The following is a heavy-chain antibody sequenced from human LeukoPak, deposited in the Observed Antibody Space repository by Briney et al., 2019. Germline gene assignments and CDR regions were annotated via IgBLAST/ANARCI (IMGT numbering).Heavy chain of an antibody. Sequence: SGGSLRLSCAASGFTFSTNWMSWVRQAPGKGLEWVANIKQDGSEKYYVDSVKGRFTISRDNAKNSLYLQMNSLRAEDTAVYYCARVLLEGSAYWGQGTLVTVSS. D-gene: IGHD5-24*01. J-gene: IGHJ4*02. CDR2: IKQDGSEK. CDR3: ARVLLEGSAY. V-gene: IGHV3-7*01. CDR1: GFTFSTNW.